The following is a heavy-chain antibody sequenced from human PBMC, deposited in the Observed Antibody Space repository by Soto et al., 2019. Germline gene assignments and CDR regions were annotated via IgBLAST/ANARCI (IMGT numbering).Heavy chain of an antibody. D-gene: IGHD2-2*02. J-gene: IGHJ6*02. V-gene: IGHV3-21*01. Sequence: LRLSCVGSGFTFSTYSINWVRQAPGKGLEWVSSISSRSDIYYADSVKGRFTISRDNAKNSVSLQMNSLRAEDTAVYYCAREYTASPLTYGLDVWGQGTSVTVSS. CDR3: AREYTASPLTYGLDV. CDR1: GFTFSTYS. CDR2: ISSRSDI.